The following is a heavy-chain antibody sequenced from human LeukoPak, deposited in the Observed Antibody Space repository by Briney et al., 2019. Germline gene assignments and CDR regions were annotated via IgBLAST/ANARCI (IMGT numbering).Heavy chain of an antibody. D-gene: IGHD6-6*01. CDR2: IYYSGST. Sequence: SETLSLTCTVSGGSINNGGYYWSWIRQHPGKGLEWIGYIYYSGSTYYNPSLKSRVTISVDTSKNQFSLKLSSVTAADTAVYYCAREGSSSRLDAFDIWGQGTMVTVSS. J-gene: IGHJ3*02. V-gene: IGHV4-30-4*01. CDR1: GGSINNGGYY. CDR3: AREGSSSRLDAFDI.